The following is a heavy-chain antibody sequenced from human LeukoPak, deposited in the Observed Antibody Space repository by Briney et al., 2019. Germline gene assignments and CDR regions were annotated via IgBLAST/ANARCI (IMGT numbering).Heavy chain of an antibody. CDR2: IRSKAYGGTT. CDR1: GFTFSSYG. J-gene: IGHJ6*03. CDR3: TREDLILVHYYYYYMDV. V-gene: IGHV3-49*04. Sequence: GGCLRLSCAESGFTFSSYGMHWVRQAPGRGLEWVGFIRSKAYGGTTEYAASVKGRFTISRDDSKSIAYLQMNSLKTEDTAVYYCTREDLILVHYYYYYMDVWGKGTTVTISS.